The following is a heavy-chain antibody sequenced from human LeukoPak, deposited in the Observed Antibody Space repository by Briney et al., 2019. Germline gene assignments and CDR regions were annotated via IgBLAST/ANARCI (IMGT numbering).Heavy chain of an antibody. D-gene: IGHD3-22*01. V-gene: IGHV3-30*02. J-gene: IGHJ4*02. CDR3: AKDTYPGAMIVRDYYFDY. CDR1: GFTFSSYG. CDR2: IRYDGGNK. Sequence: GGSLRLSCAASGFTFSSYGMHWVRQAPGKGLEWVAFIRYDGGNKYYADSVKGRFTISRDNSKNTLYLQMNSLRAEDTAVYYCAKDTYPGAMIVRDYYFDYWGQGTLVTVSS.